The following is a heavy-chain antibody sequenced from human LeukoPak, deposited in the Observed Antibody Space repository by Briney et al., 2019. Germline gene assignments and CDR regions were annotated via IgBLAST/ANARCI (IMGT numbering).Heavy chain of an antibody. CDR3: AKAGVAATGGEYFQH. CDR1: GFTFSSYG. D-gene: IGHD6-19*01. V-gene: IGHV3-30*18. CDR2: ISYDGSNK. Sequence: GGSLRLSCAASGFTFSSYGMHWVRQAPGKGLEWVAVISYDGSNKYYADSVKGRFTISRDNSKNTLYLQMNSLRAEDTAVYYCAKAGVAATGGEYFQHWGQGTLVTVSS. J-gene: IGHJ1*01.